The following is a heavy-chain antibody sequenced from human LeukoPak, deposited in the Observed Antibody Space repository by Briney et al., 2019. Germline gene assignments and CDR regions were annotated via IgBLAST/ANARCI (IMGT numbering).Heavy chain of an antibody. CDR3: ARDSVATGNYYYGMDV. Sequence: ASVKVSCKASGYTLTDSYMHWVRQAPGQGLEWMGWISAYNGNTNYAQKLQGRVTMTTDTSTSTAYMELRSLRSDDTAVYYCARDSVATGNYYYGMDVWGQGTTVTVSS. D-gene: IGHD5-12*01. CDR1: GYTLTDSY. V-gene: IGHV1-18*04. CDR2: ISAYNGNT. J-gene: IGHJ6*02.